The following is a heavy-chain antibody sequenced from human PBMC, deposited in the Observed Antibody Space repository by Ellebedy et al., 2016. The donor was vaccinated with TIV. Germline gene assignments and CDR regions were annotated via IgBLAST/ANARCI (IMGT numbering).Heavy chain of an antibody. CDR3: TKDRDSYDSALFDY. CDR2: ISGSDGNT. CDR1: GFTFSSNG. J-gene: IGHJ4*02. Sequence: PGGSLRLSCVASGFTFSSNGLSWVRQAPGKGLEWVSGISGSDGNTYHADSVKGRFTISRDNSKNTLFLQMNSLRDEDTAVYYCTKDRDSYDSALFDYWGQGTLVTVSS. D-gene: IGHD3-22*01. V-gene: IGHV3-23*01.